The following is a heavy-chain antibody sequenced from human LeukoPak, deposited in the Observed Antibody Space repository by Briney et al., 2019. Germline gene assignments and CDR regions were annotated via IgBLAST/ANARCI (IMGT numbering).Heavy chain of an antibody. CDR3: AKAGSGWSLDY. CDR2: ISGSGGST. CDR1: GFTFSSYA. J-gene: IGHJ4*02. D-gene: IGHD6-19*01. V-gene: IGHV3-23*01. Sequence: GSLRLSCAASGFTFSSYAMSWVRQAPGKGLEWVSVISGSGGSTYYADSVKGRFTIFRDNSKNTLYLQMNSLRAEDTALYYCAKAGSGWSLDYWGQGTLVTVSS.